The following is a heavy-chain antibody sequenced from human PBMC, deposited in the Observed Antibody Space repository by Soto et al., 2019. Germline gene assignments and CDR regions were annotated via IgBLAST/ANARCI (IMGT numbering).Heavy chain of an antibody. Sequence: SHTRSLTCAISGDRVSSNSAAWEWSRQSPSRGLEWLGRTYYRSKWYNDYAVSVKSRISVKPDTSKNQFSLQLNSVPPEDTAGYYRARSSGHFDYWGQGTLVTVSS. D-gene: IGHD6-25*01. CDR2: TYYRSKWYN. CDR1: GDRVSSNSAA. J-gene: IGHJ4*02. V-gene: IGHV6-1*01. CDR3: ARSSGHFDY.